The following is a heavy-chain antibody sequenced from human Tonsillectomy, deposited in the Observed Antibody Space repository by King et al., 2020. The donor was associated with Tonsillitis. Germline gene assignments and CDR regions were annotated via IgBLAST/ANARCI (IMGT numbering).Heavy chain of an antibody. CDR2: IIPMFGKA. J-gene: IGHJ6*03. Sequence: VQLVESGAEVKKSGSSVKVSCKTSGGSFSNYGVSWVRQAPGQGLEWMGGIIPMFGKANYAQKFQGRVTISADESTSTAYMELRSLRSEDTAVYYCARDRMVYAPQKYYYYYYMDVWGKGTTVTVS. V-gene: IGHV1-69*01. CDR1: GGSFSNYG. D-gene: IGHD2-8*01. CDR3: ARDRMVYAPQKYYYYYYMDV.